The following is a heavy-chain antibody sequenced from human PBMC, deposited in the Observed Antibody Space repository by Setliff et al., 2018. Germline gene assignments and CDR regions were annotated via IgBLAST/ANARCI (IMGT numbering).Heavy chain of an antibody. CDR3: AREQWLDPPGYYYMDV. Sequence: SETLSLTCTVSGYSISSGYIWGWIRQPPGKGLEWVGNIGHTGSINYNPSLKSRVTMSIDTSKNQSSLKLNSVTAADMAVYYCAREQWLDPPGYYYMDVWAKGTTVTVSS. V-gene: IGHV4-38-2*02. J-gene: IGHJ6*03. CDR2: IGHTGSI. CDR1: GYSISSGYI. D-gene: IGHD6-19*01.